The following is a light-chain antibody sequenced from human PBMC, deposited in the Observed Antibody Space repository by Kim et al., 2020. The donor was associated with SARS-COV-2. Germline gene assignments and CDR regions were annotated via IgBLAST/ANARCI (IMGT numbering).Light chain of an antibody. Sequence: GQMVIIPCSWSSSNIGTNTVNWYQQFPGTAPKLLISSNSHRPSGVPDRFSGSKSGTSASLAISGLQSEDEADYYCAAWDDVLTGRVFGGGTKVTVL. CDR1: SSNIGTNT. CDR2: SNS. J-gene: IGLJ2*01. V-gene: IGLV1-44*01. CDR3: AAWDDVLTGRV.